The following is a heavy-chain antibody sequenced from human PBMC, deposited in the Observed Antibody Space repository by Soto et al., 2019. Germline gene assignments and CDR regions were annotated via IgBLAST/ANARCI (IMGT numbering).Heavy chain of an antibody. J-gene: IGHJ4*02. Sequence: HGGSLRLACAASGFTVSDYWMSWVRQAPGKGLEWVANIKKDGSEKYYVDSVKGRFTISRDNAKNSLYLQMNSLRAEDTAVYYCAREADSGSYYIYFDYWGQGTLVTVSS. CDR1: GFTVSDYW. CDR2: IKKDGSEK. D-gene: IGHD3-10*01. CDR3: AREADSGSYYIYFDY. V-gene: IGHV3-7*01.